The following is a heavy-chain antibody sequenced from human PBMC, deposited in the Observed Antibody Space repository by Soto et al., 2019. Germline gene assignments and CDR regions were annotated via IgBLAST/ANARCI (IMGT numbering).Heavy chain of an antibody. Sequence: SETLSLTCTVSGGSISSSSYYWGWIRQPPGKGLEWIGSIYYSGSTYYNPSLKSRVTISVDTSKNQFSLKLSSVTAADTAAYYCARHLSSSFNYFDYWGQGTLVTVS. V-gene: IGHV4-39*01. D-gene: IGHD6-13*01. CDR3: ARHLSSSFNYFDY. J-gene: IGHJ4*02. CDR1: GGSISSSSYY. CDR2: IYYSGST.